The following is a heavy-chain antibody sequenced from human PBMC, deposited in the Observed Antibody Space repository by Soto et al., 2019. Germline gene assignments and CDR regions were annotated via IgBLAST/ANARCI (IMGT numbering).Heavy chain of an antibody. CDR1: GFIFKMYW. D-gene: IGHD3-10*01. V-gene: IGHV3-74*01. Sequence: GGSLRLSCAASGFIFKMYWMHWVRQTPGKGLVWISRIYNDGSYTDYADSVKGRFTISRDNVNDTLYLQMNNLRAEDSGLYYCTRGPRPISTGTGAYWGQGTQVTV. CDR2: IYNDGSYT. CDR3: TRGPRPISTGTGAY. J-gene: IGHJ4*02.